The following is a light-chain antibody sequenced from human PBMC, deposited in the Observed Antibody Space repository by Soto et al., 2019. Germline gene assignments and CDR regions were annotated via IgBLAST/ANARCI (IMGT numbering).Light chain of an antibody. V-gene: IGLV7-46*01. J-gene: IGLJ2*01. Sequence: QAVVTQEPSLTVSPGGTVTLTCDSSTGAVTSGHYPYWFQQKSGQAPRILIYDTSNKHSWTPARFSGSLLGGKAALTLSGAQPEDEADYYCLLFYGDDAVVFGGGTKLTVL. CDR1: TGAVTSGHY. CDR2: DTS. CDR3: LLFYGDDAVV.